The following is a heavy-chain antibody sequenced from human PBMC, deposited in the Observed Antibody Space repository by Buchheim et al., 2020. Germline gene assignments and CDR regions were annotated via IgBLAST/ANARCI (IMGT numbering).Heavy chain of an antibody. Sequence: EVQLLESGVNLVQPGGSLRLSCAASGFTFSNYAMSWVRQAPGKGLEWVSALSGSGGSAYYADSVKGRLTISRDNSKSTLYLQMNSLRAEDTAVYYCARESIAAAGYYFDYWGQGTL. CDR3: ARESIAAAGYYFDY. CDR2: LSGSGGSA. CDR1: GFTFSNYA. V-gene: IGHV3-23*01. J-gene: IGHJ4*02. D-gene: IGHD6-13*01.